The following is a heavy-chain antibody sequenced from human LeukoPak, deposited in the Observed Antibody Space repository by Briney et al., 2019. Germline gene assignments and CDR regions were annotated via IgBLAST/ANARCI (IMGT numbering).Heavy chain of an antibody. J-gene: IGHJ6*03. D-gene: IGHD1-26*01. V-gene: IGHV1-2*02. CDR1: GYTFTSYD. Sequence: ASVKVSCKASGYTFTSYDINWVRQAPGQGLEWMGWINPNSGGTNYAQKFQGRVTMTRDTSISTAYMELSRLRSDDTAVYYCARGRWELPNYYYYMDVWGKGTTVTVSS. CDR3: ARGRWELPNYYYYMDV. CDR2: INPNSGGT.